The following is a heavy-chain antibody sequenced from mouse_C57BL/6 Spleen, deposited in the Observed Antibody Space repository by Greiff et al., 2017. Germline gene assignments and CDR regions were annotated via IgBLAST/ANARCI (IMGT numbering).Heavy chain of an antibody. CDR1: GYAFSSSW. CDR3: ARSALGYFDV. CDR2: IYPGDGDT. J-gene: IGHJ1*03. V-gene: IGHV1-82*01. Sequence: SGPELVKPGASVKISCKASGYAFSSSWMNWVKQRPGKGLEWIGRIYPGDGDTNYNGKFKGKATLTADKSSSTAYMQLSSLTSEDSAVYFCARSALGYFDVWGTGTTVTVSS.